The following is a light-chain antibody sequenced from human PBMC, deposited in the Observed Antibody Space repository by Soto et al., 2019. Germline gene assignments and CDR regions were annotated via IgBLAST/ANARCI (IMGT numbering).Light chain of an antibody. V-gene: IGLV1-51*01. CDR2: DNY. Sequence: QSVLTQPPSVSAAPGQKVTISCSGSTSNIGNNFVSWYQQLPGTAPKLLIYDNYKRPSGSPDRFSGSKSGTSATLDITGLQTGDEADYYCATWESSLSAGVVFGGGTKLTVL. CDR1: TSNIGNNF. CDR3: ATWESSLSAGVV. J-gene: IGLJ2*01.